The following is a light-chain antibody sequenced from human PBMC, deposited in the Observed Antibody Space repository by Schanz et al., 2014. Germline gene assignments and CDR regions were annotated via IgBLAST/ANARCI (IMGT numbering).Light chain of an antibody. Sequence: QSALTQPTSVSGSPGQSITISCTGTSSDNLVSWYQQHPGKAPKLLIYEGSKWPSGVSNRFSASKSGNTASLTISGLQAEDEADYYCCSYAGNNKLLFGGGTKLTVL. CDR2: EGS. CDR1: SSDNL. J-gene: IGLJ2*01. V-gene: IGLV2-23*01. CDR3: CSYAGNNKLL.